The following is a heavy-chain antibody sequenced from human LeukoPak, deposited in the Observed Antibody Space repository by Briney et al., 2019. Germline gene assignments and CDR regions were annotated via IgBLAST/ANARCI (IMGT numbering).Heavy chain of an antibody. J-gene: IGHJ3*02. D-gene: IGHD1-26*01. V-gene: IGHV3-23*01. CDR1: GFTYSSYA. CDR2: ISSSGIT. Sequence: GGSLRLSCAASGFTYSSYAMSWVRQAPGKGLEWVSAISSSGITYYVDFVKGRFTISRGNSKNTRYLKLSRCRAEDTSLYYGAKPGGLVGPKGGAFDIWGQGTMVTVSS. CDR3: AKPGGLVGPKGGAFDI.